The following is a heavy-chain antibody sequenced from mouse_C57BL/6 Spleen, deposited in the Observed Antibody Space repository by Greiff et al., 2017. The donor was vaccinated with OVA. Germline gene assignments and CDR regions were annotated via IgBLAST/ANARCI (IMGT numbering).Heavy chain of an antibody. CDR3: ARWGGYDVEDY. Sequence: QVQLQQPGAELVKPGASVKISCKASGYAFSSYWMNWVKQRPGKGLEWIGQIYPGGGDTNYNGKFKGKATLTADKSSSTAYMQLSSLTSEAAAVYVCARWGGYDVEDYWGQGTTLTVSS. V-gene: IGHV1-80*01. J-gene: IGHJ2*01. CDR1: GYAFSSYW. CDR2: IYPGGGDT. D-gene: IGHD2-2*01.